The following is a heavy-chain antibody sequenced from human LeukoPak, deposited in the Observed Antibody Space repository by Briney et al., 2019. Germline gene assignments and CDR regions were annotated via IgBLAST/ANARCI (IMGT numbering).Heavy chain of an antibody. CDR3: ASFPYCSGGSCYSNFQH. J-gene: IGHJ1*01. CDR2: IYYSGNT. CDR1: GVSISSYY. V-gene: IGHV4-59*08. D-gene: IGHD2-15*01. Sequence: PSETLSLTCTVSGVSISSYYWSWIRQPPGKGLEWIGYIYYSGNTNYSPSLKSRVTTSVDTSKNQFSLKLSSVTAADTAVYYCASFPYCSGGSCYSNFQHWGQGTLVTVSS.